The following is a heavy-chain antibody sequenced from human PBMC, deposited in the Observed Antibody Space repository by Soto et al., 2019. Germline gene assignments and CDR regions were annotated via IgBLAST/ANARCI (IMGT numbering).Heavy chain of an antibody. Sequence: QVQLVQSGAEVKKPGASVKVSCKASGFTFNNYFLHWVRQAPRQGLEWMGIISPYDGSTNYEQSLQGRVTMTSDTSTSTVYMELSSLRSDDTAVYYCARVDARGSTGFYYYYGMDVWCHGTTVTVSS. CDR3: ARVDARGSTGFYYYYGMDV. CDR1: GFTFNNYF. V-gene: IGHV1-46*02. CDR2: ISPYDGST. D-gene: IGHD6-25*01. J-gene: IGHJ6*02.